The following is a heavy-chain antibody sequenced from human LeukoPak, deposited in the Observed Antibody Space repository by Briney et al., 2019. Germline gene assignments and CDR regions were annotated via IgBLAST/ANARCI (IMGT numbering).Heavy chain of an antibody. CDR3: ARGIWSATRVDYYLDN. CDR2: INAGNGHT. J-gene: IGHJ4*02. V-gene: IGHV1-3*01. Sequence: ASVKVSCKASGYTFSCYAIHWVRQAPGQRFEWMGWINAGNGHTKYSQNFQGRVTITRDSSANIVYMELSSLTSEDTAVYYCARGIWSATRVDYYLDNWGQGTLVTVSS. CDR1: GYTFSCYA. D-gene: IGHD5-24*01.